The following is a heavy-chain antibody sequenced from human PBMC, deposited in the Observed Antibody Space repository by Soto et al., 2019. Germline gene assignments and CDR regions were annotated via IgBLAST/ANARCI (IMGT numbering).Heavy chain of an antibody. J-gene: IGHJ4*02. CDR3: ARETVELATNG. Sequence: EVQLVESEGGLVQPGGSLRLSCAASGFTLSSYWMSWVRQAPGKGLEWVANIKQDGSEKYYVDSVKARFTISRDNAENSLFLQMSSLRAEDTAVCYCARETVELATNGWGQGTLLTVSS. D-gene: IGHD5-12*01. CDR1: GFTLSSYW. CDR2: IKQDGSEK. V-gene: IGHV3-7*01.